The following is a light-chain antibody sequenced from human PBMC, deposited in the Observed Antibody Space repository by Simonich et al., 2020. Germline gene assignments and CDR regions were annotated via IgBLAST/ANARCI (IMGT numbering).Light chain of an antibody. J-gene: IGLJ2*01. CDR2: EGS. CDR1: SSDVGSYNL. Sequence: QSALTQPASVSGSPGQSITISCTGTSSDVGSYNLVSWYQQHPGKAPKLMIYEGSKRPSGVSNRFCGSKSGNTASLTISGLQAEDEADYYCCSYAGSSTVVFGGGTKLTVL. CDR3: CSYAGSSTVV. V-gene: IGLV2-23*01.